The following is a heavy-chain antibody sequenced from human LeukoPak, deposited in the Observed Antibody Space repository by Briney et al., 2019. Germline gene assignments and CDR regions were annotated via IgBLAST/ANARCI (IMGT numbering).Heavy chain of an antibody. Sequence: SETLSLTCAVYGGSFSGYYWSWIRQPPGKGLEWIGEIDHSGSTNYNPSLKSRVTISVDTSKNQFSLKLSSVTAADTAVYYCARLRRFITMVRGVINYFDYWGQGTLVTVSS. V-gene: IGHV4-34*01. CDR3: ARLRRFITMVRGVINYFDY. J-gene: IGHJ4*02. CDR2: IDHSGST. CDR1: GGSFSGYY. D-gene: IGHD3-10*01.